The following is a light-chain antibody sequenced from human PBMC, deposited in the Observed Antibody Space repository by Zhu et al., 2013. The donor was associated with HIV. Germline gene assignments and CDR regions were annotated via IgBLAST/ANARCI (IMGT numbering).Light chain of an antibody. V-gene: IGKV3-20*01. CDR2: AAS. CDR1: QSVSTSY. J-gene: IGKJ5*01. Sequence: DIVLTQSPGTLSLSPGDGATLSCRTSQSVSTSYIAWYRQRRGRAPELLISAASKRAGGIPARFTGSGSGTFFTLTISRVETEDFAVYYCQHYASSPITFGQGTRLEMK. CDR3: QHYASSPIT.